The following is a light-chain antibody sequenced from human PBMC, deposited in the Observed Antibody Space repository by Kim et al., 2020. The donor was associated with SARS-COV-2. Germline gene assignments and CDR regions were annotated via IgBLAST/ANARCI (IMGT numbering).Light chain of an antibody. J-gene: IGKJ5*01. CDR3: QQYGNSPPEIT. V-gene: IGKV3-20*01. CDR2: ATA. Sequence: EIVLTQSPGTLSLSPGERATLYCRASQSVSSSYLAWYQQKPGQAPRLLIFATATRATCIPDRFRGSGAATEFTLTISRLEPEDFAVYYCQQYGNSPPEITFGQGTRLEIK. CDR1: QSVSSSY.